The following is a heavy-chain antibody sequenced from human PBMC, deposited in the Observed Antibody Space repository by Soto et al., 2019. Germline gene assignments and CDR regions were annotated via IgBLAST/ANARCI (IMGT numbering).Heavy chain of an antibody. D-gene: IGHD3-22*01. CDR2: IYSGGST. CDR3: ANRRRYYDSSGLVVGRGMDV. V-gene: IGHV3-66*01. Sequence: PGGSLRLSCAASGFTVSNNYMSWVRQAPGKGLEWVSVIYSGGSTYYADSVKGRFTISRDNSKNTLYLQMNSLRAEDTAVYYCANRRRYYDSSGLVVGRGMDVWGQGTTVTVSS. CDR1: GFTVSNNY. J-gene: IGHJ6*02.